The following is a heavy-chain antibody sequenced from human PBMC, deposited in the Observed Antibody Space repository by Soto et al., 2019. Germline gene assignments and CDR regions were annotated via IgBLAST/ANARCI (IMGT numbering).Heavy chain of an antibody. CDR1: GGTFSSYA. V-gene: IGHV1-69*06. D-gene: IGHD1-26*01. CDR3: ARGLSGSYLTYFDY. CDR2: IIPIFGTA. Sequence: SVKVSCKASGGTFSSYAISWGRQAPGQGLEWMGGIIPIFGTANYAQKFQGRVTITADKSTSTAYMELSSLRSEDTAVYYCARGLSGSYLTYFDYWGQGTLVTVSS. J-gene: IGHJ4*02.